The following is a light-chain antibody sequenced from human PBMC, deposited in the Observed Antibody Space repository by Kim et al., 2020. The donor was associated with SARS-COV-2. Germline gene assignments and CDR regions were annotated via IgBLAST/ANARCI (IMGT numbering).Light chain of an antibody. CDR3: QANDWSLNAYV. Sequence: QRVTISGTGGSSNIGTVSGVHWYKQLPGTAPRLLIYDNTNRHSGVPDRFVGSKSGTSASLVISGLQADDEADYYCQANDWSLNAYVFGPGTKVTVL. V-gene: IGLV1-40*01. J-gene: IGLJ1*01. CDR2: DNT. CDR1: SSNIGTVSG.